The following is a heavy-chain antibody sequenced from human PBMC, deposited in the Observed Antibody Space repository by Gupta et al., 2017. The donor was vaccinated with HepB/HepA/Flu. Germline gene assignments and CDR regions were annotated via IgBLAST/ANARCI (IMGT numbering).Heavy chain of an antibody. CDR1: GWAFSAYS. V-gene: IGHV4-34*01. D-gene: IGHD1-26*01. Sequence: QVQLQQWGTGLLKPSETLSLTFAVYGWAFSAYSWSWIRQPPGKGLEWIGEFNHRGSTNYNPSLKSRVTISVDMSKNQFSLKLSAVTAADTAVYYCAYSGSNYPDYWGQGTLVTVSS. CDR2: FNHRGST. J-gene: IGHJ4*02. CDR3: AYSGSNYPDY.